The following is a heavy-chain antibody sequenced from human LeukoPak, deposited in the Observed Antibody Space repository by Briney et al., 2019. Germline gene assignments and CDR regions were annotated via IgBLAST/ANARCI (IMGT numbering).Heavy chain of an antibody. CDR2: ISGSGGST. CDR1: GFPFSSYW. J-gene: IGHJ4*02. CDR3: ARDREVGYYYDSSGYSSFNY. V-gene: IGHV3-23*01. D-gene: IGHD3-22*01. Sequence: GGSLRLSCVASGFPFSSYWMTWVRQAPGKGLEWVSAISGSGGSTYYADSVKGRFTISRDNSKNTLYLQMNSLRAEDTAVYYCARDREVGYYYDSSGYSSFNYWGQGTLVTVSS.